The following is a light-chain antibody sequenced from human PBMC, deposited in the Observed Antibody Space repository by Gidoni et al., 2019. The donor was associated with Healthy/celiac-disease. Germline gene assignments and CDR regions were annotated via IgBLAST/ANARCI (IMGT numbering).Light chain of an antibody. CDR1: QSISSY. Sequence: DIQMTQSPSSLSASVGDRVTITCRASQSISSYLNWYQQKPWKAPKILIYAASSLQSGLPSRFSGSGSGTDFTLPIRSLQPEDFATYYCQQSYSTPRYTFGQETKLEIK. CDR2: AAS. CDR3: QQSYSTPRYT. J-gene: IGKJ2*01. V-gene: IGKV1-39*01.